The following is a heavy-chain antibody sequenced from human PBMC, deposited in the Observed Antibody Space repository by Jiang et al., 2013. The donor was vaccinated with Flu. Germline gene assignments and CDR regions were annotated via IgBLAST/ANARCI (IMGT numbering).Heavy chain of an antibody. CDR2: LWHDGSNK. D-gene: IGHD3-9*01. Sequence: QLVESGGGVVQPGESLRLSCAASGFTFNYYRMHWVRQSPGKGLEWVASLWHDGSNKFYADSVRGRFTISRDNSRNTLYLQMNSLRPEDTAVYYCATLRGSSYDTYLADYWGQGTLVTVSS. V-gene: IGHV3-30*02. CDR3: ATLRGSSYDTYLADY. CDR1: GFTFNYYR. J-gene: IGHJ4*02.